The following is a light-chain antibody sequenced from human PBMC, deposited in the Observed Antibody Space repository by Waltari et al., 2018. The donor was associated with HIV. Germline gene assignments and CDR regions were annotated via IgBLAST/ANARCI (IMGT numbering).Light chain of an antibody. Sequence: QSVLTQPPSVSGAPGQRVTISCPGRSSTIGAGSYVPWYQQLPGTAPKLLIYGNSNRPSGVPDRFSGSKSGTPASLAITGLQAEDEADYYCQSYDSSLSGSGVFGGGTKLTVL. CDR3: QSYDSSLSGSGV. CDR1: SSTIGAGSY. V-gene: IGLV1-40*01. J-gene: IGLJ3*02. CDR2: GNS.